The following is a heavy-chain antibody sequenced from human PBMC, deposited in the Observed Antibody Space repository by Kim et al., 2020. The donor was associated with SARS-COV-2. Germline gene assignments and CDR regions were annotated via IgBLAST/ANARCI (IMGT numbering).Heavy chain of an antibody. CDR3: AKDLFGASSSWSGAFDI. D-gene: IGHD6-13*01. J-gene: IGHJ3*02. CDR1: GFTFDDYA. Sequence: GGSLRLSCAASGFTFDDYAMHWVRQAPGKGLEWVSGISWNSGSIGYADSVKGRFTISRDNAKNSLYLQMNSLRAEDTALYYCAKDLFGASSSWSGAFDIWGQGTMVTVSS. V-gene: IGHV3-9*01. CDR2: ISWNSGSI.